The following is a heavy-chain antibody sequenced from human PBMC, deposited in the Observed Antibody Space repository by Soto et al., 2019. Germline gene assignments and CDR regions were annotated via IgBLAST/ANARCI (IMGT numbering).Heavy chain of an antibody. V-gene: IGHV3-74*01. CDR3: AKDRGEEGLKFLEWFGGMDV. CDR1: GFTVSNYW. D-gene: IGHD3-3*01. CDR2: IKNGGTT. J-gene: IGHJ6*02. Sequence: GGSLRLSCAAAGFTVSNYWKNWVRQAPGKELLWVSHIKNGGTTSYADSVEGRFTGSRDDAKNSFYLQMNSLRADDTAVYYCAKDRGEEGLKFLEWFGGMDVWGHGTTVTVSS.